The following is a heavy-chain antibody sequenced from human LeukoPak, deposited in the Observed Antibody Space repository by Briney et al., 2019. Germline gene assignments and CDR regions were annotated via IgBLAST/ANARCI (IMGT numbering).Heavy chain of an antibody. CDR3: AKDMDPIYGALDY. CDR2: ITWNSGGI. J-gene: IGHJ4*02. V-gene: IGHV3-9*01. Sequence: GGSLRLSCAASGFTFRNYWMHWVRQAPGKGLEWVSGITWNSGGIGYADSVKGRFTISRDNAKNFLYLQMNSLRVEDTALYYCAKDMDPIYGALDYWGQGTLVTVSS. D-gene: IGHD4-17*01. CDR1: GFTFRNYW.